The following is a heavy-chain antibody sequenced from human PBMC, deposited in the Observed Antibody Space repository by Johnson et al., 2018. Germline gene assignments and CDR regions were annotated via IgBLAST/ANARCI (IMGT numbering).Heavy chain of an antibody. CDR1: GFTFSSYA. CDR3: ARDLRHSSGWYVDPYYYYMDV. CDR2: ISYDGSNK. J-gene: IGHJ6*03. D-gene: IGHD6-19*01. Sequence: QVQLVQSGGGVVQPGRSLRLSCAASGFTFSSYAMHWVRQAPGKGLEWVAVISYDGSNKYYADPVKGRFPISRDNSKNTLYLQMNSLRAEDTAVYYCARDLRHSSGWYVDPYYYYMDVWGKGTTVTVSS. V-gene: IGHV3-30-3*01.